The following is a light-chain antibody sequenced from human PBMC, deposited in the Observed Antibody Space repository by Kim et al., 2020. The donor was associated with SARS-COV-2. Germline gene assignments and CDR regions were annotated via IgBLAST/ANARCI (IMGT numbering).Light chain of an antibody. V-gene: IGKV1-8*01. Sequence: SPGDNVTITCRASQGVGRYLAWYQQKPAKAPKLLIYAASTLQSGVPSRFSGSGSGTDFTLTINSLQSEDFATYYCQQYYTYPRGTFGQGTKVDIK. J-gene: IGKJ1*01. CDR3: QQYYTYPRGT. CDR2: AAS. CDR1: QGVGRY.